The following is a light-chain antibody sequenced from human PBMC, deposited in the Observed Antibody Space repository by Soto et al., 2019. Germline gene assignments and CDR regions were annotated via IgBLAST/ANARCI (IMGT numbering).Light chain of an antibody. CDR3: CSYASTNRL. J-gene: IGLJ1*01. V-gene: IGLV2-8*01. CDR1: SSDVGANTY. Sequence: QSVLTQPPSASGSPGQSVTISCTGTSSDVGANTYVSWYQQHPGKAPKIVIYEVTKRPSGVPDRFSGSKSGNTASLTVSGLQAEDEADYYCCSYASTNRLFGTGTKVTVL. CDR2: EVT.